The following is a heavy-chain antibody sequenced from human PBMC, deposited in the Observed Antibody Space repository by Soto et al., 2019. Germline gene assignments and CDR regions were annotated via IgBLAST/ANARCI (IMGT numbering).Heavy chain of an antibody. CDR2: MYPGDSDT. D-gene: IGHD3-3*01. V-gene: IGHV5-51*01. Sequence: GESLKISCKAFGYEFGSAWFGWVRQLPGRGLEWVGIMYPGDSDTRYNPSLQGHVTLSVDVTVSTAFLQWRSLETSDTGMYFCARLPRDCNKTSCYYADHWGQGTQVTVSS. CDR3: ARLPRDCNKTSCYYADH. J-gene: IGHJ4*02. CDR1: GYEFGSAW.